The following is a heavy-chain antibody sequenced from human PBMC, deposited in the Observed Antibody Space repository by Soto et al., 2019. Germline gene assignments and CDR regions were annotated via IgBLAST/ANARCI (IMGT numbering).Heavy chain of an antibody. V-gene: IGHV3-30*18. Sequence: GGSLRLSCAASGFTFNTYGMHWVRQAPGKGLEWVAVISYDGSEKYYVDSVKGRFTISKDNSKNTLYLQMNSLRPEDTAVYYCAKSPNFYCSSPNCYKYYFDHWGQGTRVTV. CDR2: ISYDGSEK. CDR3: AKSPNFYCSSPNCYKYYFDH. D-gene: IGHD2-2*02. CDR1: GFTFNTYG. J-gene: IGHJ4*02.